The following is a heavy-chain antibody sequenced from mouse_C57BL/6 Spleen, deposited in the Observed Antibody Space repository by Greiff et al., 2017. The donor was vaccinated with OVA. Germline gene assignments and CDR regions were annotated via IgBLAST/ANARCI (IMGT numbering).Heavy chain of an antibody. J-gene: IGHJ1*03. D-gene: IGHD2-5*01. CDR2: IDPSDSYT. CDR3: ARSNGYFDV. CDR1: GYTFTSYW. Sequence: QVQLQQSGAELVKPGASVKLSCKASGYTFTSYWMQWVKQRPGQGLEWIGEIDPSDSYTNYNQKFKGKATLTVDTSSSTAYMQLSSLTSEDSAVYYCARSNGYFDVWGTGTTVTVSS. V-gene: IGHV1-50*01.